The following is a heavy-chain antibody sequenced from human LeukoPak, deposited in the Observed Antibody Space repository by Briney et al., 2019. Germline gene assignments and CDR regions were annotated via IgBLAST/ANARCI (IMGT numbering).Heavy chain of an antibody. Sequence: GGSLRLSCAGSGFTFRNYGMNWVRQAPGKGLEWVAVIWYDGSEKKYADSVKGRLTLSKDNYKNKVYLQVNSLSADDTPVYYFSRDSSRIFDFWGQGTLVPVSS. CDR1: GFTFRNYG. CDR2: IWYDGSEK. V-gene: IGHV3-33*08. D-gene: IGHD1-14*01. J-gene: IGHJ4*02. CDR3: SRDSSRIFDF.